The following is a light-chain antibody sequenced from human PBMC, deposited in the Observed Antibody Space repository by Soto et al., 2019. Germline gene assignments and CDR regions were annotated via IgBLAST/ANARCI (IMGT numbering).Light chain of an antibody. CDR1: SSNIGAGYD. V-gene: IGLV1-40*01. Sequence: QPVLTQPPSVSGAPGQRVTISFTGSSSNIGAGYDVHWYQQLPGTAPKLLTYGNSNRPSGVPDRFSGSKSGTSASLAITGLQAEDEADYYCQSYDSSLSSYVFGPGTKVTVL. J-gene: IGLJ1*01. CDR2: GNS. CDR3: QSYDSSLSSYV.